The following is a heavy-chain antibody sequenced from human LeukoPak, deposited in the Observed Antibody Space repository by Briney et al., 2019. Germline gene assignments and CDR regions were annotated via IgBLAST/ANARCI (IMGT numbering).Heavy chain of an antibody. CDR3: ARDPSGDSSGYPFDY. J-gene: IGHJ4*02. CDR1: GYTFTSYG. Sequence: GASVKVPCKASGYTFTSYGISWVRQAPGQGLEWMGWINPATGVTTYAQKFQGRVSMTRDTSISTAYMELTRLTSDDTAVYYCARDPSGDSSGYPFDYWGQGTLVTVSS. V-gene: IGHV1-2*02. D-gene: IGHD3-22*01. CDR2: INPATGVT.